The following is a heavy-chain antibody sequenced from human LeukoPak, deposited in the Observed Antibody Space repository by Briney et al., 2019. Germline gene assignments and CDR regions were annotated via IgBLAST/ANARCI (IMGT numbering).Heavy chain of an antibody. Sequence: SETLSLTCTVARGSISSGAYWWTWIRQDPVKGLEWIGYIYYTGNTYYNPSLRSRVHISVDTSKNQFSLNLSSVTAPDTAVYFCARGHSTSSPYFCNGMDVWGQGTTVTVSS. CDR2: IYYTGNT. V-gene: IGHV4-31*03. J-gene: IGHJ6*02. CDR1: RGSISSGAYW. D-gene: IGHD6-6*01. CDR3: ARGHSTSSPYFCNGMDV.